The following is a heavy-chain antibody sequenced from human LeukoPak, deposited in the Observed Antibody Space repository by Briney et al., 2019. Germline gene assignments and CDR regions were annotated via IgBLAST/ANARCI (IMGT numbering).Heavy chain of an antibody. J-gene: IGHJ5*02. Sequence: GGSLRLSCAASGFTFSSYAMSWVRQAPGKGLEWVSAISDSGDSTYYGDSVKGRFTISRDNSKNTLYLQMNSLRAEDTAVYYCAREVGYCSGGSCYWEGNWFDPWGQRTLVTVSS. CDR3: AREVGYCSGGSCYWEGNWFDP. D-gene: IGHD2-15*01. V-gene: IGHV3-23*01. CDR1: GFTFSSYA. CDR2: ISDSGDST.